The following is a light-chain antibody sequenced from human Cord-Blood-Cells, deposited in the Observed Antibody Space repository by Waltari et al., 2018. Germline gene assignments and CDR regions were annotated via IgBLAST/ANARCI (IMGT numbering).Light chain of an antibody. J-gene: IGLJ3*02. Sequence: WYQQTPGKAPKLMIYDVSKRPSGVSNRFSGSKSGNTASLTISGLQAEDEADYYCSSYTSSSTWVFGGGTKLTVL. CDR2: DVS. V-gene: IGLV2-14*04. CDR3: SSYTSSSTWV.